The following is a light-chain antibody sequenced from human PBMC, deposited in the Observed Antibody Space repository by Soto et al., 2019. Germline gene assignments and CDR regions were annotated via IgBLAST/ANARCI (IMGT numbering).Light chain of an antibody. CDR3: QQCNRSPLT. CDR1: QSISTN. J-gene: IGKJ4*01. V-gene: IGKV3D-15*01. CDR2: GAS. Sequence: IVMTQSPATLSVSPGERATLSCRASQSISTNLVWYQQKPGQAPRLLIYGASTRATGIPARFSGSGSGTEFTLTISSLQSEDVAVYYCQQCNRSPLTFGGGTKVQIK.